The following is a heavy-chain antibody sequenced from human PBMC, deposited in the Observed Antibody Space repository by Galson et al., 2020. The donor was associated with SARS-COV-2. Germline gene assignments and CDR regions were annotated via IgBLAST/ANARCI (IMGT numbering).Heavy chain of an antibody. D-gene: IGHD3-3*01. CDR3: ARVSTLDVDY. V-gene: IGHV1-18*01. J-gene: IGHJ4*02. Sequence: ASVQVSCKASGYTFTSYGISWVRQAPGQGLEWMGWIRAYNGNTNYAQKLQGRVTMTTDTSTSTAYMELRSLRSDDTVVYYCARVSTLDVDYWGQGTLVTVSS. CDR1: GYTFTSYG. CDR2: IRAYNGNT.